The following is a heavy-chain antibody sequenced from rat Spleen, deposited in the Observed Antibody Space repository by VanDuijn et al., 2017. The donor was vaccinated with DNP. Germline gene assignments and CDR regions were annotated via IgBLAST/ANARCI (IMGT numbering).Heavy chain of an antibody. V-gene: IGHV2S12*01. D-gene: IGHD1-2*01. CDR1: GFSLTSYG. CDR2: ISSGGST. Sequence: QVQLKESGPGLVQPSQTLSLTCTVSGFSLTSYGVSWVRQPPGKGLEWIAAISSGGSTYYNSALKSRLSISRDTSKSQVFLKMNSLQTEDTAIYFCTREQAMDAWGQGTSVTVSS. J-gene: IGHJ4*01. CDR3: TREQAMDA.